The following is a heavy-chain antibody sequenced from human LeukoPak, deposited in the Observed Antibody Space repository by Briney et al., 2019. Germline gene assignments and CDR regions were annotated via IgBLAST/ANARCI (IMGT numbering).Heavy chain of an antibody. CDR2: INPNSGGT. CDR3: ARDGEGLVPAAVNWFDP. J-gene: IGHJ5*02. CDR1: GYTFTGYY. D-gene: IGHD2-2*01. Sequence: GASVKVSCKASGYTFTGYYMHWVRQAPGQGLEWMGWINPNSGGTNYAQKFQGRVTMTRDTSISTAYMELSRLRSDDTAVYYCARDGEGLVPAAVNWFDPWGQGTLVTVSS. V-gene: IGHV1-2*02.